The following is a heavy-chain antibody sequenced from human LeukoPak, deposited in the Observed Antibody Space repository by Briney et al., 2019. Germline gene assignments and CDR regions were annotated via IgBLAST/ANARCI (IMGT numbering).Heavy chain of an antibody. CDR2: ISSSGSTI. V-gene: IGHV3-11*04. J-gene: IGHJ4*02. CDR3: ARDRSPYYFDY. CDR1: GFTFSDYY. Sequence: GGSLRLSCAASGFTFSDYYMSWIRQAPGKGLEWVSYISSSGSTIYYADSVKGRFTISRDNAKNSLYLQMNSLRAEDTAVYCCARDRSPYYFDYWGQGTLVTVSS.